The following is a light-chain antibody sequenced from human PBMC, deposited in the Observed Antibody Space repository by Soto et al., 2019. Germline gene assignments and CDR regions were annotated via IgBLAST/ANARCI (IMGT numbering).Light chain of an antibody. V-gene: IGLV1-44*01. Sequence: QSVLTQPPSASGTPGQRVTISGSGSDSNIGRNTVNWYQHLPGTAPQLVIFSHNKRPSGVPDRFSGSTSGTSASLAISDLQSEDEAYYYCSSGDDSRTGVVFGGGTQLTVL. J-gene: IGLJ7*01. CDR3: SSGDDSRTGVV. CDR1: DSNIGRNT. CDR2: SHN.